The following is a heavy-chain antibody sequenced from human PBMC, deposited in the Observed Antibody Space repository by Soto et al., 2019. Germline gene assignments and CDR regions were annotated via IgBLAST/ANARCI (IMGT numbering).Heavy chain of an antibody. Sequence: EVQLVESGGGLVHPGRSLRLSCAASGFTFGDYAIHWVRQAPGKGLEWVSGISWNSGVTVYADSVRGRFTVFRDNARNSVYLQMNSLRREDTGLYYGVKGCNYYGMDVW. CDR2: ISWNSGVT. V-gene: IGHV3-9*01. CDR1: GFTFGDYA. J-gene: IGHJ6*01. CDR3: VKGCNYYGMDV.